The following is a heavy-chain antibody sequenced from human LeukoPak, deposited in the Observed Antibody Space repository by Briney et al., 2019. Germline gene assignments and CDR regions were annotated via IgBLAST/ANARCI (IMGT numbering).Heavy chain of an antibody. D-gene: IGHD1-26*01. Sequence: GGSLRLSCAASGFTFSSYWMSWVRQAPGKGLEWVANIKQDGSEKYYVDSVKGRLTISRDNAKNSLYLQMNSLRAGDTAVFYCARASRGGATLNFDYWGLGTLVTVSS. V-gene: IGHV3-7*03. CDR2: IKQDGSEK. J-gene: IGHJ4*02. CDR1: GFTFSSYW. CDR3: ARASRGGATLNFDY.